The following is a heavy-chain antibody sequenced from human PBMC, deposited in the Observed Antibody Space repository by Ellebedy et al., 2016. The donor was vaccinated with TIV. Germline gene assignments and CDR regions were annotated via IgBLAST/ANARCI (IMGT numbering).Heavy chain of an antibody. J-gene: IGHJ4*02. V-gene: IGHV1-69*06. CDR2: IIPIFGTA. CDR1: GGTFSSYA. D-gene: IGHD2-15*01. Sequence: SVKVSCXASGGTFSSYAISWVRQAPGQGLEWMGGIIPIFGTANYAQKFQGRVTITADKSTSTAYMELSSLRSEDTAVYYCARGPGIVVVAANDYWGQGTLVTVSS. CDR3: ARGPGIVVVAANDY.